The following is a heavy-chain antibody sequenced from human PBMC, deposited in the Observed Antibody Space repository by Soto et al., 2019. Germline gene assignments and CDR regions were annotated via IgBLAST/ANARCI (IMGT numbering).Heavy chain of an antibody. D-gene: IGHD1-26*01. CDR3: ARDPLGLVGATLGYAFDI. J-gene: IGHJ3*02. CDR1: GGTFSSYA. CDR2: IIPIFGTA. V-gene: IGHV1-69*01. Sequence: QVQLVQSGAEVKKPGSSVKVSCKASGGTFSSYAISWVRQAPGQGLEWMGGIIPIFGTANYAQKFQGRVTITADESTSTAYMEMSRLRTEDTAVYYCARDPLGLVGATLGYAFDIWGQGTMVTVSS.